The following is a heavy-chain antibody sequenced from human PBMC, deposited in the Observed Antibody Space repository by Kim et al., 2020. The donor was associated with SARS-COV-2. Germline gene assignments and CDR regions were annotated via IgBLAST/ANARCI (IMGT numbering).Heavy chain of an antibody. CDR1: GCTFDGYA. CDR3: AKVMLGSGSYAHYSCGMDV. J-gene: IGHJ6*02. CDR2: ISWNSGSI. Sequence: GGSLRLSCAASGCTFDGYARHWVRQAPGKGLEWVAGISWNSGSICYADSVRGRFTISRDNAKNSLYLQMNSLRAEDTALYYCAKVMLGSGSYAHYSCGMDVWGQGTTVTVSS. V-gene: IGHV3-9*01. D-gene: IGHD3-10*01.